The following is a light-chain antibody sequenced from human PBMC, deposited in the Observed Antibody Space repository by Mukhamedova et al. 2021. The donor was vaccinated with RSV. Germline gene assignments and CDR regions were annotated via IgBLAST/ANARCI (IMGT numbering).Light chain of an antibody. Sequence: QRPGKAPRSLIYRASNLRSGVPSRFSGGGSGTDFTLTISSLQPEDFGTYYWQQYTRYPLTVGGGTKVEIK. CDR3: QQYTRYPLT. V-gene: IGKV1-16*01. CDR2: RAS. J-gene: IGKJ4*01.